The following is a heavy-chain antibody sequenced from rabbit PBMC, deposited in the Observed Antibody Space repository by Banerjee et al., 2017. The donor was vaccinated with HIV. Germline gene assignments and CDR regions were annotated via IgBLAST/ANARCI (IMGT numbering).Heavy chain of an antibody. CDR3: ARDLAGVIGWNFGL. J-gene: IGHJ4*01. CDR2: IDAGSSVYI. D-gene: IGHD4-1*01. Sequence: QQQLEESGGGLVKPGGTLTLTCKASGIDFSSYYYMCWVRKAPGKGLEWIACIDAGSSVYIYYANWANGRFTISKASSTTVTLQMTSLTAADTATYFCARDLAGVIGWNFGLWGPGTLVTVS. V-gene: IGHV1S45*01. CDR1: GIDFSSYYY.